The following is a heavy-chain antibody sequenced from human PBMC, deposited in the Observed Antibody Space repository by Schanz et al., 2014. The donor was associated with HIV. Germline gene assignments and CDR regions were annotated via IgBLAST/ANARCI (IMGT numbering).Heavy chain of an antibody. J-gene: IGHJ4*02. CDR2: ISYDGSRK. Sequence: QVQLVESGGGVVQPGRSLRVSCAASGFTFNSYGMHWVRQAPGKGLEWVAVISYDGSRKHFADSVKGRFTISRDNSKNTLSLQMTALRTEDTAIYYCAKPEYDSSGNSQTHFDYWGQGTLVSVSS. CDR1: GFTFNSYG. D-gene: IGHD3-22*01. CDR3: AKPEYDSSGNSQTHFDY. V-gene: IGHV3-30*18.